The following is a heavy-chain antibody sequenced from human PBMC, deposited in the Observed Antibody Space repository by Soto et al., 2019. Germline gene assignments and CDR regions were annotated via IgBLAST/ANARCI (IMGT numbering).Heavy chain of an antibody. J-gene: IGHJ4*02. Sequence: QVHLQESGPGLVKPSGTLSLTCAVSGGSISSTNWWTWVRQPPGKGLDWIGEIYHSGSANYNPSLKSRVTISVDKSNNQFSLRLSSVTAADTAVYYCARGGTGSIDYWGQGTLVTVSS. CDR3: ARGGTGSIDY. V-gene: IGHV4-4*02. CDR2: IYHSGSA. CDR1: GGSISSTNW. D-gene: IGHD1-26*01.